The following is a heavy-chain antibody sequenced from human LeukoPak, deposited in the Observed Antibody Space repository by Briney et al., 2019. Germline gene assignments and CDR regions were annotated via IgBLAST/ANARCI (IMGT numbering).Heavy chain of an antibody. CDR1: RGSSSTYY. CDR2: IYYTGST. J-gene: IGHJ4*02. D-gene: IGHD3-16*01. Sequence: SETLSLTCTVSRGSSSTYYWSWLRQPPGKGLEWIGDIYYTGSTDSNPSLKSRITMSLDTSKNQFSLNLSSLTAADTAVYYGARAVITFGGAVAKGFDCWGQGTLATVSS. V-gene: IGHV4-59*01. CDR3: ARAVITFGGAVAKGFDC.